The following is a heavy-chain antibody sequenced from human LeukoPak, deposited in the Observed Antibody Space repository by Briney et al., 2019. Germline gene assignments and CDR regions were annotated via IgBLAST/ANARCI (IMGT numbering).Heavy chain of an antibody. CDR1: GFTVSTNY. CDR3: AKEVPTTATTT. CDR2: IYSGGAT. J-gene: IGHJ5*02. Sequence: GGSLRLSCAASGFTVSTNYMSWVRQAPGKGLEWVSVIYSGGATFYADSVKGRFTISRDNSRNTLYLQMNSLRAEDTAVYYCAKEVPTTATTTWGQGTLVTVSS. D-gene: IGHD4-17*01. V-gene: IGHV3-53*01.